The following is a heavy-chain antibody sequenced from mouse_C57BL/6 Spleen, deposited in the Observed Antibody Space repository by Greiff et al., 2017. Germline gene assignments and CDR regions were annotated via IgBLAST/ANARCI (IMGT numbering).Heavy chain of an antibody. CDR3: ARGGPNWDEGGYYLDD. V-gene: IGHV1-81*01. J-gene: IGHJ2*01. CDR2: IYPRSGNT. CDR1: GYTFTSYW. D-gene: IGHD4-1*01. Sequence: QVQLQQSGAELVRPGSSVKLSCKASGYTFTSYWMHWVKQRTGQGLEWIGEIYPRSGNTYYNEKFKGKATLTADKSSSTAYMELRSLSSEDSAVYFCARGGPNWDEGGYYLDDWGQGTTLTVSS.